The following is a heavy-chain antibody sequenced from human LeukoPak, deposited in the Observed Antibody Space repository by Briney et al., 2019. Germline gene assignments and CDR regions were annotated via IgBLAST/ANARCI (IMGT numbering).Heavy chain of an antibody. CDR3: ARDRTTVTTGYYGMDV. CDR2: INPNTGVT. CDR1: GYTFTGYY. Sequence: GASVKVSCKASGYTFTGYYMHWVRQAPGQGLEWMGWINPNTGVTNYAQKFQGRVTLTRDTSIITAYMELTRLRSDDTAMYCCARDRTTVTTGYYGMDVWGQGTTLTVSS. V-gene: IGHV1-2*02. D-gene: IGHD4-17*01. J-gene: IGHJ6*02.